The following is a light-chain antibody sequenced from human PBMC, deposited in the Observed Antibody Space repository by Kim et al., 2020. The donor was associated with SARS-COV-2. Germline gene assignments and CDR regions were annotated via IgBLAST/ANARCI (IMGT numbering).Light chain of an antibody. J-gene: IGLJ2*01. CDR3: QSADSSGTREV. Sequence: SYELTQPPSVSVSPGQTARITCSGDALPKQYAYXYQQKPGQAPVLVIYKDSERPSGIPERFSGSSSGTTVTLTISGVQAEDEADYYCQSADSSGTREVFG. CDR1: ALPKQY. CDR2: KDS. V-gene: IGLV3-25*03.